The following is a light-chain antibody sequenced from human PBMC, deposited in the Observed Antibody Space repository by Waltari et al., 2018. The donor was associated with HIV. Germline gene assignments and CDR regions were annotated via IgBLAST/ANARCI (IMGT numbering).Light chain of an antibody. V-gene: IGKV1-9*01. Sequence: DIQLTHSPSFLSAFIVARVTLTCRAAQGICSSLAWDQAKPGRAPKLLVYSASILQAGVPLRCGGSGSGTEFTLTVSSLQPEDFAAYYCQQYDTYPLTFGGGTKVEIK. CDR2: SAS. CDR3: QQYDTYPLT. CDR1: QGICSS. J-gene: IGKJ4*01.